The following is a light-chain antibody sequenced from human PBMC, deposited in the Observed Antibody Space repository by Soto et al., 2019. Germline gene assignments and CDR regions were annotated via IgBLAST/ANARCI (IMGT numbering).Light chain of an antibody. CDR2: RAS. CDR3: QQYETYSGT. J-gene: IGKJ3*01. Sequence: DIQMTQSPSSLSASVGDRVTITCRASQIINTWLAWYQQKPGKAPKLLIYRASNLVNGVPSRFSGSGSGTEFTLTISSLQPDDFSIYYSQQYETYSGTFGPGTKWIS. V-gene: IGKV1-5*03. CDR1: QIINTW.